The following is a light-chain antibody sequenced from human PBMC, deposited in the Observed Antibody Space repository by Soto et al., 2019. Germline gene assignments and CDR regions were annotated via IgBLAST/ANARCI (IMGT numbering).Light chain of an antibody. J-gene: IGKJ5*01. V-gene: IGKV3-11*01. CDR1: QSVSRY. Sequence: ELVLTQSPATLSLSPGERATLSCRASQSVSRYLAWYQQIPGQAPRLLIYNASNRATGIPARFSGSGSGTDFTLTISSLEPEDFAVYYCQQRRDWPPTFGQGTRLEIK. CDR2: NAS. CDR3: QQRRDWPPT.